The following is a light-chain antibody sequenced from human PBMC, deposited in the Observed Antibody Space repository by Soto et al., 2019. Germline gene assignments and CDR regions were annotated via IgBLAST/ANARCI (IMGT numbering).Light chain of an antibody. V-gene: IGKV3-15*01. J-gene: IGKJ3*01. CDR1: LRVSSS. CDR3: QQFGTSPFN. Sequence: EIVMTQSPATLSVSPGERATLSCRASLRVSSSLAWYQHKPGQAPRLLMYGASTRATGFPARFSGSGSGTDCTLTISSLEPEDFAVYFCQQFGTSPFNFGPVTKVDIK. CDR2: GAS.